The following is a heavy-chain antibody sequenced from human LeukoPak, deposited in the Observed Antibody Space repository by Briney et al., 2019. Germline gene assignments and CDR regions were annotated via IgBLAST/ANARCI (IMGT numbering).Heavy chain of an antibody. Sequence: GASVKVSCKASGGTFSSYAISWVRQAPGQGLEWMGGIIPIFGTANYAQKFQGRVTITADKSTSTAYMELSSLRSEDTAVYYCASRPARLNPFSVRGVINYYMDVWGKGTTVTVSS. V-gene: IGHV1-69*06. CDR2: IIPIFGTA. CDR3: ASRPARLNPFSVRGVINYYMDV. D-gene: IGHD3-10*01. CDR1: GGTFSSYA. J-gene: IGHJ6*03.